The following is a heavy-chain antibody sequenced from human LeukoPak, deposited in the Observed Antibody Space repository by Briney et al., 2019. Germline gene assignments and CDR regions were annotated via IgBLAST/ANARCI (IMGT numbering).Heavy chain of an antibody. CDR2: IWYDGSNK. D-gene: IGHD3-10*01. V-gene: IGHV3-33*08. CDR3: ARDSMGSGSYYSYPDY. CDR1: GFTFSSYS. J-gene: IGHJ4*02. Sequence: SGGSLRLSCSASGFTFSSYSMNWVRQAPGKGLEWVAVIWYDGSNKYYADSVKGRFTISRDNSKNTLYLQMNSLRAEDTAAYYCARDSMGSGSYYSYPDYWGQGTLVTVSS.